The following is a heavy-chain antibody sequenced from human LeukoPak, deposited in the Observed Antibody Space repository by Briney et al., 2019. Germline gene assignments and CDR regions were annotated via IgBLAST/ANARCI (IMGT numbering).Heavy chain of an antibody. CDR2: ISGSGYNT. D-gene: IGHD3-22*01. CDR1: GLTFNDYA. V-gene: IGHV3-23*01. CDR3: AKPRDKYDSSPPYYAMDV. J-gene: IGHJ6*02. Sequence: GGSLRLSCAAAGLTFNDYAMSWVRQTPGKGLEWVSAISGSGYNTYYADSVKGRFTISRDNSKNTLYLQMNSLRAEDTAVYYCAKPRDKYDSSPPYYAMDVWGQGTTVTVSS.